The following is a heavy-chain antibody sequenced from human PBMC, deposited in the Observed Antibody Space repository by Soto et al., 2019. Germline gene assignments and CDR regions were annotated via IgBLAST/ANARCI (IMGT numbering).Heavy chain of an antibody. V-gene: IGHV5-51*01. CDR3: ARQWEVEEPNWFDP. CDR1: GYSFTSYW. J-gene: IGHJ5*02. Sequence: GESLKISCKGSGYSFTSYWILWVLQMPGKGLEWMGIIYPGDSDTRYSPSFQGQVTISADKSISTAYLQWSSLKASDTAMYYCARQWEVEEPNWFDPWGRGPLVTVSS. D-gene: IGHD1-26*01. CDR2: IYPGDSDT.